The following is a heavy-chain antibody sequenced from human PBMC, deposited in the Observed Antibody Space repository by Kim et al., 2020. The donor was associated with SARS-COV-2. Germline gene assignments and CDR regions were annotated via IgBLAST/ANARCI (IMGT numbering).Heavy chain of an antibody. CDR3: ARAPAQGTVDY. V-gene: IGHV3-7*01. Sequence: GGSLRLSCAASRFTFSSYWMSWVRQAPGKGLEWVANINEGGTEKFYVSSVEGRFSISRDNAENSLYLQINSLRAEDTAVYYCARAPAQGTVDYWGQGTL. D-gene: IGHD2-8*02. CDR1: RFTFSSYW. J-gene: IGHJ4*02. CDR2: INEGGTEK.